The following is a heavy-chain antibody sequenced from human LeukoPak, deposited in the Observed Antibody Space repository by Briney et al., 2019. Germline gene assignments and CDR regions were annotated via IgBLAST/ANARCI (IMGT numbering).Heavy chain of an antibody. D-gene: IGHD5-12*01. CDR3: ARDSYDLDALDI. CDR1: GFTFDDYG. J-gene: IGHJ3*02. CDR2: INWRGGNT. Sequence: GGSLRLSCAVSGFTFDDYGVSWVRQAPGKGLEWASDINWRGGNTGYADSVKGRFTISRDNAKNSLYLQMNSLRAEDTALYYCARDSYDLDALDIWGQGTMVTVSS. V-gene: IGHV3-20*04.